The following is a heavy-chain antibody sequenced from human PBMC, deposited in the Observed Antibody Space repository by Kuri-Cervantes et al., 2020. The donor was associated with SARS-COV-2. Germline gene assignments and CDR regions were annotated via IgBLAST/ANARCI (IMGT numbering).Heavy chain of an antibody. D-gene: IGHD2-15*01. Sequence: SETLSLTCTVSGGSISSYYWSWIQQPPGKGLERIGYIYYSGSTNYNPTLKSRVTISVDTSKNQFSLKLSSVTAADTAVYYCARDGRIGLDVWGQGTTVTVSS. J-gene: IGHJ6*02. CDR2: IYYSGST. CDR1: GGSISSYY. CDR3: ARDGRIGLDV. V-gene: IGHV4-59*01.